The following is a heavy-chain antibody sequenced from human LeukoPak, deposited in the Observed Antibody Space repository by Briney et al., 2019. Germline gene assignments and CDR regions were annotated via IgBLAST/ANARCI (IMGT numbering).Heavy chain of an antibody. V-gene: IGHV3-72*01. CDR3: ASLIYGEYSY. CDR1: GFTFSDHY. CDR2: TRNKANSYTT. D-gene: IGHD4-17*01. Sequence: PGGSLRLSCAASGFTFSDHYMDWVRQAPGKGLEWVGRTRNKANSYTTEYAASVKGRFTISRDDSKNSLYLQMNSLKTEDTAVYYCASLIYGEYSYWGQGTLDTVSS. J-gene: IGHJ4*02.